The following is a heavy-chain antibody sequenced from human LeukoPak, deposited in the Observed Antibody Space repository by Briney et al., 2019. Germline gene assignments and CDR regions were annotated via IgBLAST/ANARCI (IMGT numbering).Heavy chain of an antibody. V-gene: IGHV4-59*12. CDR2: IYYSGST. D-gene: IGHD3-22*01. CDR1: GGSLSSYY. J-gene: IGHJ2*01. CDR3: ARDYGGYYSKDWYFDL. Sequence: SETLSLTCTVSGGSLSSYYWSWIRQPPGKGLERVGYIYYSGSTNYNPSLKSRVTISVDTSKNQFSLKLSSVTAADTAVYYCARDYGGYYSKDWYFDLWGRGTLVTVSS.